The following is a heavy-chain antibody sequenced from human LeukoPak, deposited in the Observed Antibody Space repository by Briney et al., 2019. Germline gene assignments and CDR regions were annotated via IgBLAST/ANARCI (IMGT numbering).Heavy chain of an antibody. J-gene: IGHJ3*02. V-gene: IGHV1-24*01. Sequence: ASVKVSCKVSGYTLTELSMHWVRQAPGKGLEWMGGFDPEDGETIYAQKFQGRVTMTEDTSTDTAYMELSSLRSEDTAVYYCATDYYDSSGYPDAFNIWGQGTMVTVSS. CDR1: GYTLTELS. CDR2: FDPEDGET. CDR3: ATDYYDSSGYPDAFNI. D-gene: IGHD3-22*01.